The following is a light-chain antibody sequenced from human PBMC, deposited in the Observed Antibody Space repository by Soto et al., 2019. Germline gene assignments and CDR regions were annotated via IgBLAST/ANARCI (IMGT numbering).Light chain of an antibody. CDR2: GAS. V-gene: IGKV3-15*01. Sequence: EIVMTQSPATLSVSPGERATLSCRASQSVRDNLAWYQQKPGQAPGLLIYGASIRATGIPARFSGSGSDTEFTLTISSLQSEDFATDYCHQYDNWPLTFVPGTKVDIK. CDR3: HQYDNWPLT. J-gene: IGKJ3*01. CDR1: QSVRDN.